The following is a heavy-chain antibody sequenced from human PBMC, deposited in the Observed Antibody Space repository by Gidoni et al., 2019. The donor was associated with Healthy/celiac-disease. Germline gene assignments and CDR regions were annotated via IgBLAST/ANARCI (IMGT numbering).Heavy chain of an antibody. CDR1: GFTFSSYG. V-gene: IGHV3-30*18. CDR3: AKDRGQQLVRGYFDY. D-gene: IGHD6-13*01. CDR2: ISYDGSNK. Sequence: QVQLVESGGGVVQPGRSLRLSCAASGFTFSSYGMHWVRQAPGKGLEWVAVISYDGSNKYYADSVKGRFTISRDNSKNTLYLQMNSLRAEDTAVYYCAKDRGQQLVRGYFDYWGQGTLVTVSS. J-gene: IGHJ4*02.